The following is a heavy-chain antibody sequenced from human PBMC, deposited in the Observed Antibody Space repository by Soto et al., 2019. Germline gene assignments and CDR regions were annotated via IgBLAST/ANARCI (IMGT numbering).Heavy chain of an antibody. CDR2: IIPNCGTA. V-gene: IGHV1-69*01. CDR1: GGTFSSYA. D-gene: IGHD3-22*01. J-gene: IGHJ5*02. CDR3: ARGLHTMINWFDP. Sequence: QVQLVQSGAEVKKPGSSVKVSCKASGGTFSSYAIRWVRQAPGQGLEWMGGIIPNCGTANYAQKFQGRVTITADESKSTGYMELSSLRYEGTAVYYCARGLHTMINWFDPWGQGSLVTVSS.